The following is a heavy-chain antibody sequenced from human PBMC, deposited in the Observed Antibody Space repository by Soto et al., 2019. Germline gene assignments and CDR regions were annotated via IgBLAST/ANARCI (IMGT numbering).Heavy chain of an antibody. V-gene: IGHV3-33*01. D-gene: IGHD3-10*01. J-gene: IGHJ4*02. CDR3: ARARVRGVPYFDY. CDR1: GFTFSTYA. Sequence: QVQLVESGGGVVQPGRSLRLSCAASGFTFSTYAMHWVRQAPGKGLEWVAVIWYDGSNEYYADSVKGRFSISRDNSKNPMYLPMDSLRADDPAGYYCARARVRGVPYFDYWGQGTLVTVSS. CDR2: IWYDGSNE.